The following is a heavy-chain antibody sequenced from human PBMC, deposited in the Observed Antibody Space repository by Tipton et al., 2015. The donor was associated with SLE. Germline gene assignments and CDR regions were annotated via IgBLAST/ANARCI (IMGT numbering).Heavy chain of an antibody. CDR1: GGSISSDRYF. D-gene: IGHD1-26*01. V-gene: IGHV4-61*02. Sequence: TLSLTCTVSGGSISSDRYFWSWIRQPAGKGLEWIGRICASGATNYNPSFKSRLTISIDTSKNYFSLNLSSVTAADTAVYFCARDPLAVGDGESLDLWGRGTLVTVPS. CDR2: ICASGAT. J-gene: IGHJ2*01. CDR3: ARDPLAVGDGESLDL.